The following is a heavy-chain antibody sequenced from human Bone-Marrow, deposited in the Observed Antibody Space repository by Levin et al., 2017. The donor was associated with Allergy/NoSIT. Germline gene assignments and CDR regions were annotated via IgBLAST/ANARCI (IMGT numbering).Heavy chain of an antibody. D-gene: IGHD1-26*01. CDR2: ISSSSSYI. J-gene: IGHJ3*02. CDR1: GFTFSSYS. Sequence: AGESLKISCAASGFTFSSYSMNWVRQAPGKGLEWVSSISSSSSYIYYADSVKGRFTISRDNAKNSLYLQMNSLRAEDMAVYYCARGGGVVGATDAFDIWGQGTMVTVSS. CDR3: ARGGGVVGATDAFDI. V-gene: IGHV3-21*01.